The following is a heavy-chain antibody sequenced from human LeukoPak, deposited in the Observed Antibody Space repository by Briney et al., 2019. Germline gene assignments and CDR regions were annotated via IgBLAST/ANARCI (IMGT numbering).Heavy chain of an antibody. CDR1: GYTFTSYY. D-gene: IGHD6-19*01. V-gene: IGHV1-46*01. CDR3: ARSGIAVAGTRYFQH. CDR2: VNPSGGST. J-gene: IGHJ1*01. Sequence: ASVKVSCKASGYTFTSYYMHWVRQAPGQGLEWMGIVNPSGGSTSYAQKFQGRVTMTRDMSTSTVYMELSSLRSDDTAVYYCARSGIAVAGTRYFQHWGQGTLVTVSS.